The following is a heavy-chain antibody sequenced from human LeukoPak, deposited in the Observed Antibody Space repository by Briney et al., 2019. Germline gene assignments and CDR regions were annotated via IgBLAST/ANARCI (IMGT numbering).Heavy chain of an antibody. Sequence: GGSLRLSCAASGFTFSSYAMSWVRQAPGKGLEWVSGISGSGGSTNYADSVKGRFTISRDNSKNTLYLQMNSLRAEDTAVYYCARNAYGSGKAYWGQGTLVTVSS. V-gene: IGHV3-23*01. D-gene: IGHD3-10*01. CDR1: GFTFSSYA. CDR3: ARNAYGSGKAY. CDR2: ISGSGGST. J-gene: IGHJ4*02.